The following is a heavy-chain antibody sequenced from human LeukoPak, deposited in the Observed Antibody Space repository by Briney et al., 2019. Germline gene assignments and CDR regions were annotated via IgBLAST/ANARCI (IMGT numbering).Heavy chain of an antibody. D-gene: IGHD2-21*01. CDR1: GFTFTSSG. CDR3: VRDLSYYWGGDCFRLA. Sequence: GGSLRLSCAAYGFTFTSSGMHSVRQAPGKGLEWVRFIRSDGSNKFYADSVKGRFTISKDNSKNTLYLQMNSLRAEDTAIYYCVRDLSYYWGGDCFRLAGGQGALVTVSS. J-gene: IGHJ4*02. V-gene: IGHV3-30*02. CDR2: IRSDGSNK.